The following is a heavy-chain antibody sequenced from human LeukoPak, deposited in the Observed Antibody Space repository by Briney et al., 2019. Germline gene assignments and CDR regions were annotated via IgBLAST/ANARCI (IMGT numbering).Heavy chain of an antibody. CDR2: IDQGGSVR. V-gene: IGHV3-7*01. CDR1: GFTFSTYW. D-gene: IGHD6-13*01. J-gene: IGHJ2*01. CDR3: ARDPESSSFDL. Sequence: GGSLRLSCAASGFTFSTYWMSWVRQTPEKGLEFVANIDQGGSVRNYMDSLKGRCTISRDNARKSLYLEINSLRADDTAVYYCARDPESSSFDLWGRGALVTVSS.